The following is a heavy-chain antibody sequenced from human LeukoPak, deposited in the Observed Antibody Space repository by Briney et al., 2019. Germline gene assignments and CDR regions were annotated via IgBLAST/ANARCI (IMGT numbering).Heavy chain of an antibody. V-gene: IGHV1-69*05. CDR1: GYTFTSYG. D-gene: IGHD3-10*01. Sequence: GASVKVSCKASGYTFTSYGISWLRQAPGQGLEWMGGIIPIFGTANYAQKFQGRVTITTDESTSTAYMELSSLRSEDTAVYYCASSPYYGSGSYPLPDWYFDLWGRGTLVTVSS. J-gene: IGHJ2*01. CDR2: IIPIFGTA. CDR3: ASSPYYGSGSYPLPDWYFDL.